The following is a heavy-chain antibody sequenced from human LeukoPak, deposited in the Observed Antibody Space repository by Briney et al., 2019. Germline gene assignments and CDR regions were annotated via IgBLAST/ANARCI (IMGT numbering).Heavy chain of an antibody. J-gene: IGHJ4*02. CDR3: ARDCIGCHGFDY. Sequence: GASVKVSCKAPGYTFISYGISWVRQAPGQGLEWMGWVSAYADDTNYVQKFQGRVTMTTDTSTSTAYMELRSLRSDDTAVYYCARDCIGCHGFDYWGQGTLVTVSS. D-gene: IGHD2-15*01. CDR2: VSAYADDT. CDR1: GYTFISYG. V-gene: IGHV1-18*01.